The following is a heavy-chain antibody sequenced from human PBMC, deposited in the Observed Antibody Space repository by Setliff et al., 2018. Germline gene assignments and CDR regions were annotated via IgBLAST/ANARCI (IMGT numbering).Heavy chain of an antibody. J-gene: IGHJ4*02. CDR3: TSEYHSGG. CDR2: INEDGSVT. V-gene: IGHV3-7*01. CDR1: GFTFNCCW. Sequence: VGSLRLSCAASGFTFNCCWMRWVRQAPGKGLEWVANINEDGSVTSYVDSVKGRFTISRDNAKNSLYLQMNSLRVDDTAVYYCTSEYHSGGWGQGTLVTVSS. D-gene: IGHD1-26*01.